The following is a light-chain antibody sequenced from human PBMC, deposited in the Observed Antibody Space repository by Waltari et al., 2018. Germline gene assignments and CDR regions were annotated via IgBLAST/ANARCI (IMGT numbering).Light chain of an antibody. Sequence: DLQMTQSPSTLSASVGDPVTLTCRASQRISHWLALYQQKPGKAPKLLIYKTSILERGVPSRFSGVGSETEFALTISSLQPDDFATYHCQQYHTFYSFGQGTKLEIK. CDR1: QRISHW. V-gene: IGKV1-5*03. CDR3: QQYHTFYS. J-gene: IGKJ2*03. CDR2: KTS.